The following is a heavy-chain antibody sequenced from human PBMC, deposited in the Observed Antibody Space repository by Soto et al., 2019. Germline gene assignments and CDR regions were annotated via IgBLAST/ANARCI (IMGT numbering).Heavy chain of an antibody. J-gene: IGHJ3*02. CDR2: IIPIFGTA. CDR3: ARHVIWFGPYDAFDI. Sequence: GASVKVSCKASGGTFSSYAISWVRQAPGQGLEWMGRIIPIFGTANYAQKFQGRVTITADESTSTAYMELSSLRSEDTAVYYCARHVIWFGPYDAFDIWGQGTMVTVSS. CDR1: GGTFSSYA. D-gene: IGHD3-10*01. V-gene: IGHV1-69*13.